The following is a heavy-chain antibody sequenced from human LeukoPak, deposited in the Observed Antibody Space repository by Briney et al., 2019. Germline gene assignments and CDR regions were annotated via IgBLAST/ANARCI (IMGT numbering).Heavy chain of an antibody. CDR3: ARDLGITGTHAFDI. CDR1: GGSISSYY. CDR2: IYYSGST. D-gene: IGHD1/OR15-1a*01. Sequence: SETLSLTCTDSGGSISSYYWSWIRQPPGKGLKWIGYIYYSGSTNYNPSLKSRVTISVDTSKNQFSLKLSSVTAADTAVYYCARDLGITGTHAFDIWGQGTMVTVSS. J-gene: IGHJ3*02. V-gene: IGHV4-59*01.